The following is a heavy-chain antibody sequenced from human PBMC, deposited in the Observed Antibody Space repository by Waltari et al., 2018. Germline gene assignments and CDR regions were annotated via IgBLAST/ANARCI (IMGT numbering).Heavy chain of an antibody. CDR2: IIPIFGTA. Sequence: QVQLVQSGAEVKKPGSSVKVSCKASGGTFSSYAISRVRQAPGQGLEWMGGIIPIFGTANYAQKFQGRVTITTDESTSTAYMELSSLRSEDTAVYYCARDQGGYDLGLFDYWGQGTLVTVSS. J-gene: IGHJ4*02. CDR1: GGTFSSYA. CDR3: ARDQGGYDLGLFDY. V-gene: IGHV1-69*05. D-gene: IGHD5-12*01.